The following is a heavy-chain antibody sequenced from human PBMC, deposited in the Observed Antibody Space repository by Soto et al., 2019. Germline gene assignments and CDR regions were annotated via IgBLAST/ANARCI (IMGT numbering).Heavy chain of an antibody. CDR2: ISAYNGNT. D-gene: IGHD4-4*01. Sequence: ASVKVSCKASGYTFTSYGISWVRQAPGQGLEWMGWISAYNGNTNYAQKLQGRVTMTTDTSTSTAYMELNSLRAEDTAVYYCAKARQPTTSWGQGTLVTVSS. CDR1: GYTFTSYG. J-gene: IGHJ5*02. V-gene: IGHV1-18*01. CDR3: AKARQPTTS.